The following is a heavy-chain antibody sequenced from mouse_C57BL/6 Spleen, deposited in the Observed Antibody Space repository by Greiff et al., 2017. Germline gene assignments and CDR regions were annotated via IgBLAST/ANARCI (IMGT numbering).Heavy chain of an antibody. CDR2: IYPGDGDT. J-gene: IGHJ2*01. Sequence: VPLQQSGAELVKPGASVKISCKASGYAFSSYWMNWVKQRPGKGLEWIGQIYPGDGDTTYNGKFKGKATLTADKSSSTAYMQLSRLTSEDAAVYFCSRGKKLGLGAYFDYWGQGTTLTVSS. CDR3: SRGKKLGLGAYFDY. D-gene: IGHD4-1*01. CDR1: GYAFSSYW. V-gene: IGHV1-80*01.